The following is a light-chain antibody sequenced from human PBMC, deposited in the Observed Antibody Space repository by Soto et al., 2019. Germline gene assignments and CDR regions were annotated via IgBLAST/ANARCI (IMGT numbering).Light chain of an antibody. V-gene: IGKV3-20*01. CDR2: GAS. CDR1: QSVSNNY. J-gene: IGKJ5*01. Sequence: EIVLPQYTGTLSFSPGERATLSCRASQSVSNNYLAWCQQKPGQAPRLLIYGASRRATGIPDRFSGSASGTDFTLTISRLEPEDFAVYFCQQYSDLPMTFGQGTRLEIK. CDR3: QQYSDLPMT.